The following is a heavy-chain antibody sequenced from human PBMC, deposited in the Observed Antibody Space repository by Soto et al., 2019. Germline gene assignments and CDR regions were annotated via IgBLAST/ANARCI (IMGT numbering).Heavy chain of an antibody. V-gene: IGHV3-23*01. CDR1: GFTFSSYA. D-gene: IGHD3-10*01. CDR3: ARGSGDSYPGSRVFDF. Sequence: LRLSCAASGFTFSSYAMSWVRQAPGKGLEWVSAISGSGGSTYYADSVKGRFTISRDNSKNTLYLQMSGLRVEDSAVYYCARGSGDSYPGSRVFDFWGRGTLVTVSS. CDR2: ISGSGGST. J-gene: IGHJ4*02.